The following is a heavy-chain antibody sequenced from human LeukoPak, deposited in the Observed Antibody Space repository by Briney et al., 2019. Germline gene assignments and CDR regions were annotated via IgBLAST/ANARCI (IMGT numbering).Heavy chain of an antibody. J-gene: IGHJ4*02. Sequence: GGSLRLSCAASGFTVRSNYMTWVRQAPGKGLEWVSTLYGGGNIYYSASVKGRFTISRDNAKNSLYLQMNSLRAEDTAVYYCARVLDGSGSYYPLDYWGQGTLVTVSS. CDR3: ARVLDGSGSYYPLDY. D-gene: IGHD3-10*01. V-gene: IGHV3-53*01. CDR1: GFTVRSNY. CDR2: LYGGGNI.